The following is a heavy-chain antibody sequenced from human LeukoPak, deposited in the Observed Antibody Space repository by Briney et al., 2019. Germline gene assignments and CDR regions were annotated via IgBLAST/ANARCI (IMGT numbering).Heavy chain of an antibody. D-gene: IGHD2-2*02. V-gene: IGHV3-53*01. CDR2: IYTSGDT. Sequence: SGGSLRLSCAASEFTVSTKYMSWVRQAPGEGLEWVSTIYTSGDTYYAASVKGRFTISRDDSKNTLYLQVNSLRAEDTAVYYCARGLYTTRHLNHFDYWGQGTLVTVSS. J-gene: IGHJ4*02. CDR1: EFTVSTKY. CDR3: ARGLYTTRHLNHFDY.